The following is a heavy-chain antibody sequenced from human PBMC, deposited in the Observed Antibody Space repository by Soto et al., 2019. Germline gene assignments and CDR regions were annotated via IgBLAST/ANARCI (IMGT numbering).Heavy chain of an antibody. CDR1: GYTLTELS. J-gene: IGHJ5*02. V-gene: IGHV1-24*01. Sequence: GASVKVSCKVSGYTLTELSMHWVRQAPGKGLEWMGGFDPEDGETIYAQKFQGRVTITADKSTSTAYMELSSLRSEDTAVYYCARDPEQQLGEYNWFDPWGQGTLVTVSS. CDR2: FDPEDGET. CDR3: ARDPEQQLGEYNWFDP. D-gene: IGHD6-13*01.